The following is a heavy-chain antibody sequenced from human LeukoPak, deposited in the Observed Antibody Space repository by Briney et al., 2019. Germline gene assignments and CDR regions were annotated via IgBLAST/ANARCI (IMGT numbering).Heavy chain of an antibody. CDR3: ARVGAPLAYCGGDCYSFVDY. CDR1: GGSFSGYY. V-gene: IGHV4-34*01. CDR2: INHSGST. D-gene: IGHD2-21*02. J-gene: IGHJ4*02. Sequence: SETLSLTCAVYGGSFSGYYWSWIRQPPGKGLEWIGEINHSGSTNYNPSLKSRVTISVDMSKNQFSLKLSSVTAADTAVYYCARVGAPLAYCGGDCYSFVDYWGQGTLVTVSS.